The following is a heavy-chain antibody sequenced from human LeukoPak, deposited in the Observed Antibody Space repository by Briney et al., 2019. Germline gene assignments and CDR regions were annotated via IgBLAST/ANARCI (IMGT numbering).Heavy chain of an antibody. CDR1: GFTFSSYA. J-gene: IGHJ4*02. CDR3: ARGFPSIAD. Sequence: PGGSLRLSCAASGFTFSSYAMHWVRQAPGKGLDWMTFIRYDGSDEYYAESVKGRFTISRDNSKNTLFLQMNSLRPEDTAMYYCARGFPSIADWGQGTLVTVSS. D-gene: IGHD2-21*01. V-gene: IGHV3-30*02. CDR2: IRYDGSDE.